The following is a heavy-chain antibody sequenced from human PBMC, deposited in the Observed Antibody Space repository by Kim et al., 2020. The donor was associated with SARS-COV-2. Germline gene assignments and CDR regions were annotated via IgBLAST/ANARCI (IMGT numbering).Heavy chain of an antibody. V-gene: IGHV4-30-4*01. CDR1: GGSISSGDYY. CDR2: IYYSGST. D-gene: IGHD2-8*01. CDR3: ARGLMVYAIMSWFDP. J-gene: IGHJ5*02. Sequence: SETLSLTCTVSGGSISSGDYYWSWIRQPPGKGLEWIGYIYYSGSTYYNPSLKSRVTISVDTSKNQFFLKLSSVTAADTAVYYCARGLMVYAIMSWFDPWGQGTLVTVSS.